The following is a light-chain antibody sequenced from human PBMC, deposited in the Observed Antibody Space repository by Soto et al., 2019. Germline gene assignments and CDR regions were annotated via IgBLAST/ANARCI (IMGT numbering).Light chain of an antibody. Sequence: HSLMTQAASVYGAPGQRVTISCTASSSNIGAGYDVHWYQHLPGTAPKLLIYGKSNRPSGVPDRFSGSKSGTSASLAITGLQAEDEGDYYCQSYDSSLSGYVFGTGTKVTVL. CDR2: GKS. J-gene: IGLJ1*01. CDR1: SSNIGAGYD. V-gene: IGLV1-40*01. CDR3: QSYDSSLSGYV.